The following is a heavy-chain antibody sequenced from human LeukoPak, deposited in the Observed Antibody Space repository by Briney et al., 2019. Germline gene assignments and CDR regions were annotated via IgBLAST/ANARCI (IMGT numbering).Heavy chain of an antibody. J-gene: IGHJ6*03. CDR1: GFTFNNYW. V-gene: IGHV3-74*01. D-gene: IGHD3-10*01. CDR2: INSDGSST. Sequence: GGSLRLSCAASGFTFNNYWIHWVRQAPGKGLVWVSRINSDGSSTSYADSVKGRFTVSRDNAKNTLYLQMNSLRAEDTAVYYCARGGLWFGELTYYYYYYMDVWGKGTTVTISS. CDR3: ARGGLWFGELTYYYYYYMDV.